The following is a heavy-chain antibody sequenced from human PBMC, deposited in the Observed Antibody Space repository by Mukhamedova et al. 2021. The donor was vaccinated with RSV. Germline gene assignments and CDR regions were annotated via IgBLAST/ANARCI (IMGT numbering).Heavy chain of an antibody. D-gene: IGHD2-15*01. J-gene: IGHJ6*03. CDR3: AKESSDTGWHYYYYMDV. CDR2: ISGSGGST. Sequence: GKGLEWVSAISGSGGSTYYADSVKGRFTISRDNSKNTLYLQMNSLRAEDTAVYYCAKESSDTGWHYYYYMDVWGQGTTVTVSS. V-gene: IGHV3-23*01.